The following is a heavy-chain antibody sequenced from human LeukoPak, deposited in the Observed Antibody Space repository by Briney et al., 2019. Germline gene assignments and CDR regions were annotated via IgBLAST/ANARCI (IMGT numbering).Heavy chain of an antibody. CDR1: GFTFSSYS. J-gene: IGHJ4*02. Sequence: PGGSLRLSCAASGFTFSSYSMNWVRQAPGKGLEWVSYISSSSSTIYYADSVKGRFTISSDRSKNTLFLQMNSLRAEDTALYYCAKGLERESRLDSWGQGTLVTVSS. D-gene: IGHD1-1*01. CDR2: ISSSSSTI. CDR3: AKGLERESRLDS. V-gene: IGHV3-48*01.